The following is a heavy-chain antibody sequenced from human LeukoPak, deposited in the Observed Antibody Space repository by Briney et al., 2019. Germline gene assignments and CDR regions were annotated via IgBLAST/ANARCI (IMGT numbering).Heavy chain of an antibody. CDR1: GFTFSSYS. V-gene: IGHV3-21*04. Sequence: GGSLRLSCAASGFTFSSYSMNWVRQAPGKGLEWVSSINSNSRYMYYADSVKGRFTISRDNAKNSLYLQMNSLRAEDMGVYYCARDSRGYPYWGQGTLVTVSS. D-gene: IGHD3-22*01. J-gene: IGHJ4*02. CDR3: ARDSRGYPY. CDR2: INSNSRYM.